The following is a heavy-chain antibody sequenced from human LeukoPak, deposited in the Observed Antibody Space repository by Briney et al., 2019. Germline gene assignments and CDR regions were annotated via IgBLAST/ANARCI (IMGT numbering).Heavy chain of an antibody. CDR1: GFTFSSYW. V-gene: IGHV3-7*01. CDR3: ARVICAYVWGSYRCHFDY. CDR2: IKEDGSHL. Sequence: PGGSLILSCATSGFTFSSYWMGWVRQAPGKGLQWVGNIKEDGSHLYYLDSVKGRFTISRDNARNSLHLQMNSLRAEDTAVYFCARVICAYVWGSYRCHFDYWGQGTLVSVSS. J-gene: IGHJ4*02. D-gene: IGHD3-16*02.